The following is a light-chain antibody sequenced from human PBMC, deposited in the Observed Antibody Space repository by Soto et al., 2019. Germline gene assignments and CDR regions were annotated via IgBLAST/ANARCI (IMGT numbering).Light chain of an antibody. CDR3: AAWDDSLNGPV. V-gene: IGLV1-44*01. CDR1: SSNIGRNT. CDR2: SND. Sequence: QSVLIQPPSASGTPGQRVTISCSGGSSNIGRNTVNWYQLLPGTAPKLLIYSNDRRPSGVPDRFSGSKSGTSASLAISGLQSEDEADYYCAAWDDSLNGPVFGGGTKLTVL. J-gene: IGLJ2*01.